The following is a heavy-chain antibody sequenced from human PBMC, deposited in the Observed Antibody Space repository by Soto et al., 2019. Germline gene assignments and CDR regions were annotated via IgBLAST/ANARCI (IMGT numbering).Heavy chain of an antibody. CDR2: IRSKAYGGTT. J-gene: IGHJ4*02. CDR3: TRAGSSWSLDY. CDR1: GLTFGDYA. D-gene: IGHD6-13*01. Sequence: GRSLRLSCTASGLTFGDYAMSWVRQAPGKGLEWVGFIRSKAYGGTTEYAASVKGRFTISRDDSKSIAYLQMHSLKTEDTAVYDCTRAGSSWSLDYWGQGTLVTVSS. V-gene: IGHV3-49*04.